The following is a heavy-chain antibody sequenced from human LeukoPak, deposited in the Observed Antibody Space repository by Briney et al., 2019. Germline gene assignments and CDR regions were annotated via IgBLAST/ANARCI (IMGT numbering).Heavy chain of an antibody. CDR3: TRHVDGGGWELAS. J-gene: IGHJ4*02. V-gene: IGHV3-73*01. D-gene: IGHD6-19*01. CDR2: IRSKANSYAT. Sequence: PGGSLRLSCAASEFTFSGSDMHWVRQASGKGLEWVGRIRSKANSYATAYAASVKGRFTISRDDSKNTAYLQMDSLKTEDTAMYYCTRHVDGGGWELASWGQGTLVTVSS. CDR1: EFTFSGSD.